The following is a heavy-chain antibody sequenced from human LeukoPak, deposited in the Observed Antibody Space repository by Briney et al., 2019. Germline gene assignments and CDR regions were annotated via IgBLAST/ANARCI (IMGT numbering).Heavy chain of an antibody. J-gene: IGHJ3*01. D-gene: IGHD6-13*01. CDR3: AKARIAAAGTGAFDV. V-gene: IGHV3-23*01. CDR2: FSATDGSA. Sequence: RGGSLRLSCAASGFTVSSYGMTWVRQAPGKGLEWVSAFSATDGSAQYAESVKGHFTISRDNSKNSLYLQMNSLRDEDTAVYYCAKARIAAAGTGAFDVWGQGIMVTVSS. CDR1: GFTVSSYG.